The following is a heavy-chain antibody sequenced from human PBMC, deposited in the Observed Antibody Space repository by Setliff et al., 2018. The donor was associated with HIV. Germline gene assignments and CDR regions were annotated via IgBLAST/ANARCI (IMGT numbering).Heavy chain of an antibody. J-gene: IGHJ6*03. CDR2: ISGSGVNT. D-gene: IGHD6-19*01. CDR3: AKGRYSSGANYYYYYMDV. V-gene: IGHV3-23*01. Sequence: GGSLRLSCAASGFTFSSYAMNWVRQAPGKGLEWVSSISGSGVNTYYADSVKGRFTISRDNFKNTLYLQMNSLRAEDTAVYYCAKGRYSSGANYYYYYMDVWGKGTTVTVSS. CDR1: GFTFSSYA.